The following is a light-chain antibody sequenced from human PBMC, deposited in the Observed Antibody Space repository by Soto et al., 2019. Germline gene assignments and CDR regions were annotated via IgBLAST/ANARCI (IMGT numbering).Light chain of an antibody. V-gene: IGKV3-20*01. CDR2: GAS. CDR3: QQYDNSAI. CDR1: QSVTNNY. Sequence: EIVLTQSPGTLSLSPGERATLSCRASQSVTNNYLAWYQQKPGQAPRLLIYGASSRATGVPERFSGGGSGTDFTLTISRLEPEFVAVYYYQQYDNSAIFGQGTRLEIK. J-gene: IGKJ5*01.